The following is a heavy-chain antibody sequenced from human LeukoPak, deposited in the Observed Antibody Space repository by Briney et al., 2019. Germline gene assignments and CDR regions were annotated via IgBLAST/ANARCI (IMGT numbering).Heavy chain of an antibody. CDR1: GGSISNSAYQ. D-gene: IGHD3-10*01. Sequence: PSETLSLTCTVSGGSISNSAYQWGWIRQPPGKGLEWIGFVYNNGIIYSGPSLKSRVAISADTSKNQFSLSLSSVTAADTGIYYCARHLHYYGSGNSNWFDPWGQGVLVSVSS. V-gene: IGHV4-39*01. CDR2: VYNNGII. J-gene: IGHJ5*02. CDR3: ARHLHYYGSGNSNWFDP.